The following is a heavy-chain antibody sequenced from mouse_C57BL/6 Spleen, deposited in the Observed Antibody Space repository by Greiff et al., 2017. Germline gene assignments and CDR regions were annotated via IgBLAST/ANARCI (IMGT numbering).Heavy chain of an antibody. Sequence: QVQLKQPGAELVRPGSSVKLFCKASGFTFNSYWMDWVKQRPGQGLDWIGNIYPSDSDTHYTQKFKDKATLTVDKSSSTAYMQLSSLTAEDSAVYYCARALYNDYDDAMDYWGQGTSVTFSA. CDR3: ARALYNDYDDAMDY. CDR2: IYPSDSDT. J-gene: IGHJ4*01. D-gene: IGHD2-4*01. V-gene: IGHV1-61*01. CDR1: GFTFNSYW.